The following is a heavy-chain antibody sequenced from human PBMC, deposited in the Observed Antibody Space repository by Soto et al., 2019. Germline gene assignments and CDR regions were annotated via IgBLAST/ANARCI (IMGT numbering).Heavy chain of an antibody. CDR1: GGSISSGGYS. J-gene: IGHJ6*04. V-gene: IGHV4-30-2*01. D-gene: IGHD6-6*01. CDR3: ARGNPQTHPGPSSIAAASGDYYYGMDV. Sequence: SETLSLTCAVSGGSISSGGYSWSWIRQPPGKGLEWIGYIYHSGSTYYNPSLKSRVTISVDRSKNQFSLKLSSVTAADTAVYYCARGNPQTHPGPSSIAAASGDYYYGMDVWGKGPTVTVSS. CDR2: IYHSGST.